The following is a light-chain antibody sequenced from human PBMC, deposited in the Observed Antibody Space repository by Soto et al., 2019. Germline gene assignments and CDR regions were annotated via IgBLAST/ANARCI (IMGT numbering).Light chain of an antibody. CDR3: SSYAGSSSYV. Sequence: QSALTQPRSVSGSPGQSVTISCTGTSSDIGGYNYVSWYQQHPGKAPKLMIYTVTKRPSGVPDRFSGSKSDNTASLTISGLQADDEADYYCSSYAGSSSYVFGTVTKLTVL. V-gene: IGLV2-11*01. J-gene: IGLJ1*01. CDR1: SSDIGGYNY. CDR2: TVT.